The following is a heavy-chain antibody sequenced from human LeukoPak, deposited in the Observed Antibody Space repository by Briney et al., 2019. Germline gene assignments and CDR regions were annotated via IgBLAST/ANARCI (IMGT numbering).Heavy chain of an antibody. CDR3: ARGQGYSLFPDNYYFDY. CDR2: ISAYNGNT. Sequence: GASVKVSCKASGYTFTSYGISWVRQAPGQGLEWMGWISAYNGNTNYAQKLQGRVTMTTDTSTSTAYMELSRLRSDDTAVYYCARGQGYSLFPDNYYFDYWGQGTLVTVSS. CDR1: GYTFTSYG. J-gene: IGHJ4*02. D-gene: IGHD5-18*01. V-gene: IGHV1-18*01.